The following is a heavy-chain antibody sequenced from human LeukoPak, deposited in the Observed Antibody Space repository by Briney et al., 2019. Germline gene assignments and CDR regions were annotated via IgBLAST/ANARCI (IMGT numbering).Heavy chain of an antibody. D-gene: IGHD5-18*01. CDR1: GFTFSSYD. CDR2: TSYDGSNE. J-gene: IGHJ4*02. CDR3: ARAGYSYGRPHDFDY. V-gene: IGHV3-30*03. Sequence: GGSLRLSCAASGFTFSSYDMYWVRQAPGKGLEWVAVTSYDGSNEYYADSVKGRFTISRDNSKNTLYLQMNSLRDEDTAVYYCARAGYSYGRPHDFDYWGQGTLVTVSS.